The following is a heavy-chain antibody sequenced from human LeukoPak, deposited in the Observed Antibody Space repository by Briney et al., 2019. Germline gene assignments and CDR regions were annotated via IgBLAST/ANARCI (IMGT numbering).Heavy chain of an antibody. CDR3: ARDDVVRRVISDY. D-gene: IGHD3-10*01. V-gene: IGHV1-2*02. Sequence: ASVKVSCKASGYTFTGYYMHWVRQAPGQGLEWMGWINPNSGGTNYAQKFQGRVTMTRDTSISTAYMELSRLRSDDTAVYYCARDDVVRRVISDYWGQGTLVTVSS. CDR2: INPNSGGT. J-gene: IGHJ4*02. CDR1: GYTFTGYY.